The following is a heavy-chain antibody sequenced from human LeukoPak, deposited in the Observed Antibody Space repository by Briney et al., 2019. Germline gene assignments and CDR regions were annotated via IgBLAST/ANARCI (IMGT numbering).Heavy chain of an antibody. J-gene: IGHJ4*02. CDR2: INHSGST. V-gene: IGHV4-34*01. D-gene: IGHD3-22*01. CDR3: ARGPDYYDSSGYYYGFDY. CDR1: GGSFSGYY. Sequence: PSETLSLTCAVYGGSFSGYYWSWIRQPPGKGLEWIGEINHSGSTNYNPSLKSRVTISVDTSKNQFSLKLSSVTAADTAVYYCARGPDYYDSSGYYYGFDYWGQGTLVTVSS.